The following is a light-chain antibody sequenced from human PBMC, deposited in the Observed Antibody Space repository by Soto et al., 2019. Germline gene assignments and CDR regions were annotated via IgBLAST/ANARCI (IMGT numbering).Light chain of an antibody. V-gene: IGKV1-39*01. J-gene: IGKJ3*01. CDR1: QSISSY. CDR2: AAS. Sequence: DIQMIQSPSSLSASVGDRVTITCRASQSISSYLNWYQQKPGKAPKLLIYAASRLQSGVPSRFSGSGSGTDFTLTISSLQPEDFATYYCQQSYSTITFGPGTKVDIK. CDR3: QQSYSTIT.